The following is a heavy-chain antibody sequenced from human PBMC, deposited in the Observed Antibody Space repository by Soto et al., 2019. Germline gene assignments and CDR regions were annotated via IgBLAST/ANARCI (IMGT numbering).Heavy chain of an antibody. D-gene: IGHD2-15*01. Sequence: EVQLLESGGGLVQPGGSLRLSCAASGFTFSSYAMSWVRQAPGKWLEWVSAISGSGGSTYYADSVKGRFTISRDNSKNALYLQMNSLRAEDTAVYYCAKDSPVVVVAATPEPRFDYLGQGTLVTVSS. J-gene: IGHJ4*02. CDR1: GFTFSSYA. CDR2: ISGSGGST. V-gene: IGHV3-23*01. CDR3: AKDSPVVVVAATPEPRFDY.